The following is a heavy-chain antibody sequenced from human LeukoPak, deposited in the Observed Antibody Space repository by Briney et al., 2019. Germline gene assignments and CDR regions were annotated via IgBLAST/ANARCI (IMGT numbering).Heavy chain of an antibody. J-gene: IGHJ5*02. Sequence: PSETLSLTRTVSGGSISSYYWSWIRQPPGKGLEWIGYIYYSGSTNYNPSLKSRVTISVDTSKNQFSLKLSSVTAADTAVYYCARDQRGMMGERWFDPWGQGTLVTVSS. CDR2: IYYSGST. V-gene: IGHV4-59*01. D-gene: IGHD3-16*01. CDR3: ARDQRGMMGERWFDP. CDR1: GGSISSYY.